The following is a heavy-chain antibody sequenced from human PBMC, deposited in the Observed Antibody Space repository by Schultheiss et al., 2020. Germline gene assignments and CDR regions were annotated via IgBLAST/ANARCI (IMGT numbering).Heavy chain of an antibody. D-gene: IGHD3-3*01. V-gene: IGHV3-7*01. CDR1: GFTFSTFW. Sequence: ESLKISCAASGFTFSTFWMTWVRQAPGKGLEWVANIKEDGSGKYYVDSVKGRFIISRDNAKNSLYLQMNSLRAEDTAIYYCAVRFSDYWGQGTLVTVSS. CDR3: AVRFSDY. CDR2: IKEDGSGK. J-gene: IGHJ4*02.